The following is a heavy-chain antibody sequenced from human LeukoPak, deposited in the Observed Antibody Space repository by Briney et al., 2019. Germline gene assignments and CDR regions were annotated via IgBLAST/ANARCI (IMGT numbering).Heavy chain of an antibody. CDR3: AKSPGQLLYYFDY. CDR2: ISGSGGST. Sequence: GGSLRLSCAASGFTFSSHAMSWVRQAPGKGLEWVSAISGSGGSTYYADSVKGRFTISRDNSKNTLYLQMNSLRAEDTAVYYCAKSPGQLLYYFDYWGQGTLVTVSS. D-gene: IGHD2-2*01. V-gene: IGHV3-23*01. J-gene: IGHJ4*02. CDR1: GFTFSSHA.